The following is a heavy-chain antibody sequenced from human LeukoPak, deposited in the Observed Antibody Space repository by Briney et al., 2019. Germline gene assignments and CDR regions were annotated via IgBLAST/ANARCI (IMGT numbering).Heavy chain of an antibody. CDR2: INPNSGDT. J-gene: IGHJ4*02. V-gene: IGHV1-2*02. D-gene: IGHD4-17*01. CDR1: GYTFTGYY. CDR3: ARATPYGDYDY. Sequence: ASVKVSCKASGYTFTGYYLHWVRQAPGQGLEWMGWINPNSGDTNYAQKFQDRVTMTRDTSISTAYMEMSRLRSDDTAVYYCARATPYGDYDYWGQGTLVTVSS.